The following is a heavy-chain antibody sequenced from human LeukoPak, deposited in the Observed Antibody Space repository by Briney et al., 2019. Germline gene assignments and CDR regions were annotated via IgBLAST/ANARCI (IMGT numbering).Heavy chain of an antibody. J-gene: IGHJ4*02. D-gene: IGHD5-12*01. V-gene: IGHV3-20*04. CDR2: INWNGGST. Sequence: GGSLRLSCAASGFTFDDYGMSWVRQAPGKGLEWVSGINWNGGSTGYADSVKGRFTISRDNAKDSLYLQMNSLRAEDTALYYCAKGQYSGYHYGGNDYWGQGTLVTVSS. CDR1: GFTFDDYG. CDR3: AKGQYSGYHYGGNDY.